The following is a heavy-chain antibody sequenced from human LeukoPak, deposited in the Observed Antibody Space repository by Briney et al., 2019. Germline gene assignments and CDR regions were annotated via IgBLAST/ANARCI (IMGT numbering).Heavy chain of an antibody. CDR3: ARYHTALNY. V-gene: IGHV3-53*01. J-gene: IGHJ4*02. D-gene: IGHD5-18*01. CDR1: GFTFTGYS. CDR2: LYSGGST. Sequence: TGGSLRLSCAASGFTFTGYSMNWFRQAPGKGLEWVSVLYSGGSTYYADSVKGRFTISRDNSKNTLYLQMNNLRVEDTAVYYCARYHTALNYWGQGTLVTASS.